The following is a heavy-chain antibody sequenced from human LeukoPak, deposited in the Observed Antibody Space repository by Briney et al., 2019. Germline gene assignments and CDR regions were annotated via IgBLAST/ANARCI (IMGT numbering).Heavy chain of an antibody. J-gene: IGHJ3*02. CDR3: ARRLAYCGGDCYSFAFDI. Sequence: GGSLRLSCAASGFTFSSYWMHWVRQAPGKGLVWVSRINGDGSSTTYADSVKGRFTISRDNAKNTLYLQMNSLRAEDTAVYYCARRLAYCGGDCYSFAFDIWGQGAMFTVSS. CDR2: INGDGSST. D-gene: IGHD2-21*02. V-gene: IGHV3-74*01. CDR1: GFTFSSYW.